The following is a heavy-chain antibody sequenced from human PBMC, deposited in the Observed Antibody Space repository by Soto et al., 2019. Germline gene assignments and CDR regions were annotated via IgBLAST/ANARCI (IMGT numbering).Heavy chain of an antibody. Sequence: ASVKVSCKASGYTFTTYAIHWVRQAPGQSLEWMGWINTDNGNTYYSQKMQARVTITTDTSTSTAYMELSRLRSEDTAVYYCARGDYYESSGPFSDAFDIWGQGTMVTVSS. CDR3: ARGDYYESSGPFSDAFDI. J-gene: IGHJ3*02. CDR1: GYTFTTYA. D-gene: IGHD3-22*01. CDR2: INTDNGNT. V-gene: IGHV1-3*04.